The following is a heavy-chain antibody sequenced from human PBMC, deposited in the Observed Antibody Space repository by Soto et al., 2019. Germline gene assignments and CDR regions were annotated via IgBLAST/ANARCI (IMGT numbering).Heavy chain of an antibody. V-gene: IGHV1-2*04. D-gene: IGHD2-2*02. CDR3: AREGYCSSTSCYKVSGPEGYGMDV. Sequence: ASVKVSCKASGYTFTGYYMHWVRQAPGQGLEWMGWINPNSGGTNYAQKFQGWVTMTRDTSISTAYMELSRLRSDDTAVYYCAREGYCSSTSCYKVSGPEGYGMDVWGQGTTVTVSS. CDR2: INPNSGGT. J-gene: IGHJ6*02. CDR1: GYTFTGYY.